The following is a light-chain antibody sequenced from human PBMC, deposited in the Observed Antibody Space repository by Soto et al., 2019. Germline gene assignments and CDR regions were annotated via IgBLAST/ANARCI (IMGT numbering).Light chain of an antibody. V-gene: IGKV3-20*01. Sequence: EIVLTQSPGTLSLSPGDRATLSCRASQSGSSNYLVWYQQKPGQALRLLIYGASSRATGIPDRFSGSGSGPDFALTISRLEPEDLAVYYCQQYSGSPSTFGQGTKLEIK. CDR3: QQYSGSPST. CDR1: QSGSSNY. J-gene: IGKJ2*01. CDR2: GAS.